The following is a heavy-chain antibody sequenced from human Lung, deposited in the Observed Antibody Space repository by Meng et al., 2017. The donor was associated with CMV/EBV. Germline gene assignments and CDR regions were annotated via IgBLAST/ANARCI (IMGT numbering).Heavy chain of an antibody. CDR2: INPICGTA. J-gene: IGHJ6*02. D-gene: IGHD5-12*01. V-gene: IGHV1-69*05. Sequence: SVXVSXXASGGTFSSYAISWVRQAPGQGLEWMGGINPICGTANYAQKFQGRVTITTDESTSTAYMELSSLRSEDTAVYYCARGWLGGYDYYYYGMDVWGQGTTVTVSS. CDR3: ARGWLGGYDYYYYGMDV. CDR1: GGTFSSYA.